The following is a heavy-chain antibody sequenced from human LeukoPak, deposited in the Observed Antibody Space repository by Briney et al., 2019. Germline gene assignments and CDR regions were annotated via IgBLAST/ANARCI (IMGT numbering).Heavy chain of an antibody. D-gene: IGHD3-10*01. CDR2: INPNSGGT. CDR3: ARVQMVRGVIRLVV. J-gene: IGHJ6*02. Sequence: ASVKVSCKASGYTFTGYYMHWVRQAPGQGLEWMGWINPNSGGTNYAQKFQGRVTMTRDTSISTAYMELSRLRSDDTAVYYCARVQMVRGVIRLVVWGQGTTVTVSS. V-gene: IGHV1-2*02. CDR1: GYTFTGYY.